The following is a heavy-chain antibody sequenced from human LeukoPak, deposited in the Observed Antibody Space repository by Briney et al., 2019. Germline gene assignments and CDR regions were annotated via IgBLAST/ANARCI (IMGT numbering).Heavy chain of an antibody. CDR3: ARQHSSGWYRRTFDY. CDR2: IYYSGST. J-gene: IGHJ4*02. V-gene: IGHV4-39*01. CDR1: GGSISSSSYY. Sequence: SETLSLTCTVSGGSISSSSYYWGWIRQPPGKGLEWIGSIYYSGSTYYNPSLKSRVTISVDTSKNQFSLKLSSVTAADTAVYYCARQHSSGWYRRTFDYWGQGTLVTVSS. D-gene: IGHD6-19*01.